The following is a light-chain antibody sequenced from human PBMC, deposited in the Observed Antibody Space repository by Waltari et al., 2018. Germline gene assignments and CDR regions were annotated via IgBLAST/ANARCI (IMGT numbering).Light chain of an antibody. Sequence: DIVMTQSPDSLAVSLGEKATINCKSSQSVFHSSYNKNYLAWYQQKPGQPPNLLIYWASTRESGVPDRFSDSESGTDFTLTISSLQAEDVAVYYCQQYFSAPWTFGQGTRVEIK. CDR3: QQYFSAPWT. J-gene: IGKJ1*01. V-gene: IGKV4-1*01. CDR1: QSVFHSSYNKNY. CDR2: WAS.